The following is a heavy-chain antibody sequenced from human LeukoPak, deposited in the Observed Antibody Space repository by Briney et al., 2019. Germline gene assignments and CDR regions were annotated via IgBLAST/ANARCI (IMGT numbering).Heavy chain of an antibody. CDR2: IYYSGST. Sequence: SETLSLTCTVSGGSISSYYWSWIRQPPGKGLEWIGYIYYSGSTNYNPSLKSRVTISVDTSKNQFSLKLSSVTAADTAVYYCARGPTTVTREEWFDPWGQGTLVTVSS. CDR3: ARGPTTVTREEWFDP. CDR1: GGSISSYY. J-gene: IGHJ5*02. D-gene: IGHD4-17*01. V-gene: IGHV4-59*01.